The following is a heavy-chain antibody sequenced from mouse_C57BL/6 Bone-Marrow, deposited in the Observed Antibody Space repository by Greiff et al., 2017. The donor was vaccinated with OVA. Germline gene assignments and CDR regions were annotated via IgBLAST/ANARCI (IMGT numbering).Heavy chain of an antibody. V-gene: IGHV1-9*01. CDR1: GYTFTGYW. CDR2: ILPGSGST. CDR3: ARWFYYYGSSFFDY. D-gene: IGHD1-1*01. Sequence: VKLSCKATGYTFTGYWIEWVKQRPGHGLEWIGEILPGSGSTNYNEKFKGKATFTADTSSNTAYMQLSSLTTEDSAIYYCARWFYYYGSSFFDYWGQGTTLTVSS. J-gene: IGHJ2*01.